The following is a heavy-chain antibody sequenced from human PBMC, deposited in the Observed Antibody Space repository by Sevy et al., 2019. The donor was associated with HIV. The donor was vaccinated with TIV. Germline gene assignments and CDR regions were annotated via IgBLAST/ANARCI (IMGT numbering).Heavy chain of an antibody. J-gene: IGHJ4*02. CDR3: ARGLAAALLGH. Sequence: SETLSLTCTVSGGSIRSGDYYWTWVRQHPGKGLEWIGYIYYNGNTYYSPSLRRRVTMSVDTSKNQFSLKLTSVTAADTAVYYCARGLAAALLGHSGQGTLVTVSS. V-gene: IGHV4-31*03. CDR1: GGSIRSGDYY. D-gene: IGHD6-13*01. CDR2: IYYNGNT.